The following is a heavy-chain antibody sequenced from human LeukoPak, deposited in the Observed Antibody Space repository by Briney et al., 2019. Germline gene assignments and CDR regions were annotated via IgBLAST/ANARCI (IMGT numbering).Heavy chain of an antibody. CDR1: GFTLSHYY. V-gene: IGHV3-11*01. Sequence: GGSLRLSCAPSGFTLSHYYMTWIRQVPERALEWLSCISSSGDTIYYAYSVKGRFTVSRNNAKSSFYLQMNSLRAEDTAVYYCARQGSEIDYWGQGTLVTVSS. CDR3: ARQGSEIDY. J-gene: IGHJ4*02. CDR2: ISSSGDTI.